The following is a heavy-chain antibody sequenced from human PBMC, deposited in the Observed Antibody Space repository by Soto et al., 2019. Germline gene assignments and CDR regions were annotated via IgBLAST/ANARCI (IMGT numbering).Heavy chain of an antibody. D-gene: IGHD3-9*01. J-gene: IGHJ6*02. CDR3: ARAGLLRYFDWSPQTSTYGMDV. CDR1: GYTFTGYY. CDR2: INPNSGGT. Sequence: GTSVKVSCKDSGYTFTGYYMHWVRQAHRQGLEWMGWINPNSGGTNYAQKFQGWVTMTRDTSISTAYMELSRLRSDDTAVYYCARAGLLRYFDWSPQTSTYGMDVWGQGTTVTVSS. V-gene: IGHV1-2*04.